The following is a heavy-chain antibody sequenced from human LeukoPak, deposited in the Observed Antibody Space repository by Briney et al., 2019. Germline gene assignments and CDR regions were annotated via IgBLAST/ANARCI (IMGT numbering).Heavy chain of an antibody. J-gene: IGHJ4*02. D-gene: IGHD3-16*01. CDR1: GYTFTGYY. CDR3: ARDGVGAGKTFDY. CDR2: INPKSGGT. Sequence: ASVKVSCKASGYTFTGYYMHWVRQAPGQGLEWMGWINPKSGGTNYAQKFQGRVTMTRDTSISTVYMELSRLRSDDTAVYYCARDGVGAGKTFDYWGQGTQVTVSS. V-gene: IGHV1-2*02.